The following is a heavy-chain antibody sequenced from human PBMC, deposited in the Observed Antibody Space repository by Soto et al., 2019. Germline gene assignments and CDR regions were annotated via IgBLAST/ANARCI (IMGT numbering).Heavy chain of an antibody. J-gene: IGHJ2*01. V-gene: IGHV3-23*01. CDR3: ARKILGSTNRPKYWYFDL. CDR1: GFTFFNYA. Sequence: EVQLLESGGGLGQPGWSLRLSCAGSGFTFFNYAMNWVRQAPGKGLEWVSSISGGGDAKFFPDSVRGRFTFSRHNYKNTVTLQMNSLGVEDTAVYYFARKILGSTNRPKYWYFDLWGRGTLVTVSS. D-gene: IGHD7-27*01. CDR2: ISGGGDAK.